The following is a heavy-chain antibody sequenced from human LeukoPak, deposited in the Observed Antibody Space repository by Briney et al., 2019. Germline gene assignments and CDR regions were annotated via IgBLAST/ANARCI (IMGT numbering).Heavy chain of an antibody. J-gene: IGHJ6*02. V-gene: IGHV3-23*01. Sequence: GGSLRLSCAASGFTFSSYALTWVRQAPGRGLEWVSAISGSSDSTLFADSVKGRFTISRDNSKNTLYLQMNSLRAEDTAVYYCAKTQRDCSSTSCSRYFGMDVWGQGTTVTVSS. CDR1: GFTFSSYA. D-gene: IGHD2-2*01. CDR2: ISGSSDST. CDR3: AKTQRDCSSTSCSRYFGMDV.